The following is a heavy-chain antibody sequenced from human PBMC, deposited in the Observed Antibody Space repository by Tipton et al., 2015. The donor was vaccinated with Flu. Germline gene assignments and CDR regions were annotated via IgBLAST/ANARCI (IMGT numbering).Heavy chain of an antibody. Sequence: QLVQSGVEVKKPGESLKISCKGFGYSFTNYWIGWVRQMPGKGLEWMGVIHPSDSDARYSPSFQGQVTISADKSISTVYLQWSSLKASDTAMYFCARPTYGDYVDCCLEPWGQGTKVTVSS. J-gene: IGHJ3*01. CDR2: IHPSDSDA. CDR1: GYSFTNYW. CDR3: ARPTYGDYVDCCLEP. V-gene: IGHV5-51*03. D-gene: IGHD4-17*01.